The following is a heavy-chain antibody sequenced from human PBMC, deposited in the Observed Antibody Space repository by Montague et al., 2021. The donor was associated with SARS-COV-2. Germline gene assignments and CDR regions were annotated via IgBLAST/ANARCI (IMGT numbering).Heavy chain of an antibody. V-gene: IGHV4-61*02. CDR2: IWTSGTT. CDR3: ARGAKYYGFYHPFED. Sequence: TLSLTCTVSDGSINTDTYFWSWIRQPAGKGLEWIGRIWTSGTTKYNPTLKSRVTTSMDTSKKQFSLNVTSVTAADTAVYYCARGAKYYGFYHPFEDWGQGALVTVSS. J-gene: IGHJ4*02. D-gene: IGHD3-16*01. CDR1: DGSINTDTYF.